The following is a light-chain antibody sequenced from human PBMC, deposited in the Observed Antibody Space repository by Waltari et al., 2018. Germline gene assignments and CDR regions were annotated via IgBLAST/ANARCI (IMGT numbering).Light chain of an antibody. V-gene: IGKV1-39*01. CDR3: QQSKRVPYT. CDR2: AAS. CDR1: QSIGTY. Sequence: DIQMTQSPSSLSASAGDRVTITCRASQSIGTYLNRFQQKPGKAPKVLIYAASSLQSGVPSRFSGSGSGTDFTLTISSLQHEDFATYYCQQSKRVPYTFGQGTRLEIK. J-gene: IGKJ2*01.